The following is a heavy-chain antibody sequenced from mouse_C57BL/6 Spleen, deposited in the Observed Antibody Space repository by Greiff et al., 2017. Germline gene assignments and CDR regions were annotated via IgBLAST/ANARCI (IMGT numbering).Heavy chain of an antibody. V-gene: IGHV1-52*01. CDR1: GYTFTSYW. D-gene: IGHD1-1*01. CDR2: IDPSDSET. CDR3: ARSNDFGSSYDY. J-gene: IGHJ2*01. Sequence: VQLQQPGAELVRPGSSVKLSCKASGYTFTSYWMHWVKQRPIQGLEWIGNIDPSDSETHYNQKFKDKATLTVDKSSNTAYMQLSSLRSEDSAGYYCARSNDFGSSYDYWGQGTTLTVSS.